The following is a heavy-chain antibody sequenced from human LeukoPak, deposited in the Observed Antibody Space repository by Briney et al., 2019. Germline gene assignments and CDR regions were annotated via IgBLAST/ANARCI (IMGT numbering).Heavy chain of an antibody. J-gene: IGHJ4*02. V-gene: IGHV3-15*01. CDR3: TTALGPFDY. CDR2: MKSKTDGGTT. Sequence: GVSLRLSCAASVFTFSNEWMSGVRQAPGKGPEYVGRMKSKTDGGTTDYAAPVKGRFTISRDDSKNTLYLQMNSPKTEATAVYYCTTALGPFDYWGQGTLVTVSS. CDR1: VFTFSNEW.